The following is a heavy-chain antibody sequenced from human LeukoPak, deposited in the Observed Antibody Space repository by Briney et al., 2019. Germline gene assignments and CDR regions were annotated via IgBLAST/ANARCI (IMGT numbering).Heavy chain of an antibody. CDR2: INYSGSTM. J-gene: IGHJ4*02. Sequence: GGSLRLSCAASGFTFSDYYMSWIRQAPGKGLEWVSYINYSGSTMYYADSVKGRFTISRDNSKNTLYLQMNSLRAEDTAVYYCAREPHYYDSRTFDYWGQGTLVTVSS. V-gene: IGHV3-11*04. CDR1: GFTFSDYY. CDR3: AREPHYYDSRTFDY. D-gene: IGHD3-22*01.